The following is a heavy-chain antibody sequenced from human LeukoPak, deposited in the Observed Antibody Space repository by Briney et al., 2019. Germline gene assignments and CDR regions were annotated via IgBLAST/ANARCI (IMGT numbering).Heavy chain of an antibody. V-gene: IGHV4-59*12. Sequence: PSETLSLACSVSGGFNSRYYWSWVGQPLGKGVEWLGHIFYSGHSNYNASLTSRIRMSVDTSKAQFSLELASVIAADTAVYYCARIDPLGFFDQWGPGILVAVSS. CDR2: IFYSGHS. CDR1: GGFNSRYY. J-gene: IGHJ4*02. D-gene: IGHD6-25*01. CDR3: ARIDPLGFFDQ.